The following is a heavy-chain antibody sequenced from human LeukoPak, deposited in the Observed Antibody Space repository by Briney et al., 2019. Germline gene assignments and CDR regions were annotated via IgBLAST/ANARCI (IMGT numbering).Heavy chain of an antibody. J-gene: IGHJ4*02. Sequence: GGSLRLSCAASGFTFSSYSMNWVRQAPGKGLEWVSYISSSSSTIYYADSVEGRFTISRDNSKNTLYLQMNSLRAEDTAVYYCAKDGLPAAMDYFDYWGQGTLVTVSS. CDR1: GFTFSSYS. CDR2: ISSSSSTI. D-gene: IGHD2-2*01. CDR3: AKDGLPAAMDYFDY. V-gene: IGHV3-48*01.